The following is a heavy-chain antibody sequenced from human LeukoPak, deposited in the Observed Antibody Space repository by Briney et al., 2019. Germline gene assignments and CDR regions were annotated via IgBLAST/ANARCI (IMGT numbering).Heavy chain of an antibody. Sequence: KLGESLKISCKGSGSSFTSYWIGWVRQLPGKGLEWMGIIYPGDSDTRYSPSFQGQVTISADKSISTAYLQWSSLKASDTAMYYCARGRTTLITSGGVIVTNNWFDPWGQGTLVTVSS. CDR1: GSSFTSYW. D-gene: IGHD3-16*02. J-gene: IGHJ5*02. V-gene: IGHV5-51*01. CDR3: ARGRTTLITSGGVIVTNNWFDP. CDR2: IYPGDSDT.